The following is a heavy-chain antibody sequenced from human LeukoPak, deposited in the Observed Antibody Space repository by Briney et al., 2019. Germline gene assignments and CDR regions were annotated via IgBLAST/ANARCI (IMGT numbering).Heavy chain of an antibody. CDR1: GGSISSSNW. CDR3: ARVGSGRPTPPTLDYYNYYGMDV. V-gene: IGHV4-4*02. CDR2: IYHSGST. D-gene: IGHD6-19*01. J-gene: IGHJ6*02. Sequence: SETLSLTCAVSGGSISSSNWWSWVRQPPGKGLEWIGEIYHSGSTNYNPSLKSRVTISVDKSKNQFSLKLSSVTAADTAVYYCARVGSGRPTPPTLDYYNYYGMDVWGQGTTVTVSS.